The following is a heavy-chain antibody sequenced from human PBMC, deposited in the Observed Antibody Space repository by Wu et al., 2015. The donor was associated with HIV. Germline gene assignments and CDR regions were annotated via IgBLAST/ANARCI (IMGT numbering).Heavy chain of an antibody. CDR1: GYTFTSSD. CDR3: ARGLVFYRRVYGMDV. J-gene: IGHJ6*02. CDR2: MNPDSGNT. Sequence: QVQLVQTGAEVRKPGASVKVSCKASGYTFTSSDINWVRQASGQGLEWMGWMNPDSGNTGYAQKFQGRVTMTRNTSINTAYMDLGSLRPEDTAVYYCARGLVFYRRVYGMDVWGQGTTVTVSS. V-gene: IGHV1-8*01. D-gene: IGHD6-6*01.